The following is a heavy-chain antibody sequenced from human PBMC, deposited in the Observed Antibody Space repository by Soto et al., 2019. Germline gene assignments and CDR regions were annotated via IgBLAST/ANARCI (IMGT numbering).Heavy chain of an antibody. D-gene: IGHD3-10*01. Sequence: QVQLQQWGAGLLKPSETLSLTCAVYGGSFSGYYWSWIRQPPGKGLEWIGEINHSGSTNYNPSLKSRVTISVDTSKNQFSLKLSSVTAADTAVYYCAKAPRGGHYGDWYFDLWGRGTLVTVSS. CDR3: AKAPRGGHYGDWYFDL. V-gene: IGHV4-34*01. CDR2: INHSGST. J-gene: IGHJ2*01. CDR1: GGSFSGYY.